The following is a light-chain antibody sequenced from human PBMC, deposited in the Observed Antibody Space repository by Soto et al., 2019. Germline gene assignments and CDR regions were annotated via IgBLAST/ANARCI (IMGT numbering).Light chain of an antibody. V-gene: IGKV3-11*01. CDR2: DAS. Sequence: EIVLTQSPATLSLSPGERATLSCRASQSVSSYLAWYQQKPGQAPRLLIYDASNRATGIPARFSGSGSGTDFTLTISSLEPEDFVVYYCQHYNPWPGFGQGTKLEIK. CDR3: QHYNPWPG. CDR1: QSVSSY. J-gene: IGKJ2*01.